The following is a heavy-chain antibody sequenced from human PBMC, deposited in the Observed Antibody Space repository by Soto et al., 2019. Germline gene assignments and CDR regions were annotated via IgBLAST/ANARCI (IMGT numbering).Heavy chain of an antibody. CDR3: ARQYYDFWSGYYPQPNWFDP. CDR1: GFTFSSYS. J-gene: IGHJ5*02. V-gene: IGHV3-21*01. Sequence: PGGSLRLSCAASGFTFSSYSMNWVRQAPGKGLEWVSSISSSSSYIYYADSVKGRFTISRDNAKNSLYLQMNSLRAEDTAVYYCARQYYDFWSGYYPQPNWFDPWGQGTLVTVS. CDR2: ISSSSSYI. D-gene: IGHD3-3*01.